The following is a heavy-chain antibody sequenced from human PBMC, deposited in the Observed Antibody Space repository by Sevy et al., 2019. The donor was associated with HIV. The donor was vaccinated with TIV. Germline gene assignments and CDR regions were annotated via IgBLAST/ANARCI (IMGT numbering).Heavy chain of an antibody. CDR2: IKQDGSEK. Sequence: GGSLRLSCAASGFTFSSYWMSWVRQAPGKGLEWVANIKQDGSEKYDVDPVKGRFTISRENAKKSLYMQMNSLRAEDTAVYYCARDKGNYYPDDFDIWGQGTMVTVSS. V-gene: IGHV3-7*01. CDR1: GFTFSSYW. CDR3: ARDKGNYYPDDFDI. D-gene: IGHD3-22*01. J-gene: IGHJ3*02.